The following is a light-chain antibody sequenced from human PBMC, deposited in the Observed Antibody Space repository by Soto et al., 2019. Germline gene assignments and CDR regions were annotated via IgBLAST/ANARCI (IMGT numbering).Light chain of an antibody. J-gene: IGKJ1*01. Sequence: AIQMTQSRCSLSASLGDRITMTCVASQGIESDLSWYQQRPGKAPKLLIYAASNVHSGVPPRFSGSRSGTEFTLTISNLQPEDFASYYCLQDHDDSWTFGQGTKVDIK. CDR2: AAS. CDR3: LQDHDDSWT. CDR1: QGIESD. V-gene: IGKV1-6*01.